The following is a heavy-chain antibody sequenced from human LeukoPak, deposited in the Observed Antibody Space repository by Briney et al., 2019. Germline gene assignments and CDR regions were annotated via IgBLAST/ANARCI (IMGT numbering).Heavy chain of an antibody. CDR2: ISSSSSYI. Sequence: PGGSLRLSCAASGFTFSSYSMNWIRQAPGKGLEWVSSISSSSSYIYYADSVKGRFTISRDNAKNSLYLQMNSLRAEDTAVYYCARGPPSLIVVVNYHVYWGQGTLVTVSS. D-gene: IGHD3-22*01. J-gene: IGHJ4*02. CDR3: ARGPPSLIVVVNYHVY. V-gene: IGHV3-21*01. CDR1: GFTFSSYS.